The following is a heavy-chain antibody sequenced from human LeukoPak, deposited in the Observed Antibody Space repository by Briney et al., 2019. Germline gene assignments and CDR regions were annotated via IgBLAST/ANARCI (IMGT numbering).Heavy chain of an antibody. CDR3: ARGTYDGGNWCFDL. CDR2: ISGTSSYI. Sequence: GGSLRLSCAASGFTFSSYYMSWVRQAPGKGLEWVSSISGTSSYIYFADSLKGRFTISRDNAKNSLYLQMNSLRAEDTAVYYCARGTYDGGNWCFDLWGRGTLVTVSS. J-gene: IGHJ2*01. V-gene: IGHV3-21*01. CDR1: GFTFSSYY. D-gene: IGHD3-16*01.